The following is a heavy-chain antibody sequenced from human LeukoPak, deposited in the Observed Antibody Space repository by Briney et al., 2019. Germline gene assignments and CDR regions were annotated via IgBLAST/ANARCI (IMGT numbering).Heavy chain of an antibody. D-gene: IGHD4-17*01. J-gene: IGHJ3*02. CDR3: ARDLVTVTKGFDI. CDR2: IPYIGST. V-gene: IGHV4-59*01. Sequence: SETLSLTCTVSGGSISSYYWSWIRQPPGKGLEWIGYIPYIGSTNYNPSLKSRVTISIDTSKNHFSLKLTSVTAADAAVYYCARDLVTVTKGFDIWGQGTMVSVSS. CDR1: GGSISSYY.